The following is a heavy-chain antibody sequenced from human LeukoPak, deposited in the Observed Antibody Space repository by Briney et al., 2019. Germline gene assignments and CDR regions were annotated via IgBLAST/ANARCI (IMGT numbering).Heavy chain of an antibody. CDR3: AKVVRPPFLEWLSPNGDPVVASFDY. CDR1: GFTFSSYA. V-gene: IGHV3-23*01. CDR2: ISGSVVST. Sequence: GGSLRLSCAASGFTFSSYAMSWVRQAPGKGLEWVSAISGSVVSTYYADSVKGRFTISRDNSKNTLYLQMNSPRAESTAVYYFAKVVRPPFLEWLSPNGDPVVASFDYWGQGTLVTVSS. J-gene: IGHJ4*02. D-gene: IGHD3-3*02.